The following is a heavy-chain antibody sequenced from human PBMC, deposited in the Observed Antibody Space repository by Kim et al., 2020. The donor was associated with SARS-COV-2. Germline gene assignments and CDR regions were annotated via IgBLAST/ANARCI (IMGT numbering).Heavy chain of an antibody. D-gene: IGHD6-13*01. J-gene: IGHJ4*02. V-gene: IGHV3-33*01. CDR3: ARGVGGSWDFDY. CDR2: IWYDGSNK. Sequence: GGSLRLSCAASGFTFSSYGMHWVRQAPGKGLEWVAVIWYDGSNKYYADSVKGRFTISRDNSKNTLYLQMNSLRAEDTAVYYCARGVGGSWDFDYWGQGTLVTVSS. CDR1: GFTFSSYG.